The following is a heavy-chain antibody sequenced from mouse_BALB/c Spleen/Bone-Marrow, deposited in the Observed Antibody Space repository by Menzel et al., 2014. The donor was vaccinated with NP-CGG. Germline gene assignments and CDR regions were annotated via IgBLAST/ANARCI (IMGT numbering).Heavy chain of an antibody. J-gene: IGHJ2*01. CDR3: ARVYYGNLDY. Sequence: QVQLQQSGAELVRPGSSVKISCKASGYAFSNFWMNWVKQRPGQGLEWIGQIHPGDGDTNNNGKFKGKATLTTDKSSSTAYMQLSSQSSERSAVYFCARVYYGNLDYWGQGTTLTVSS. V-gene: IGHV1-80*01. D-gene: IGHD2-1*01. CDR1: GYAFSNFW. CDR2: IHPGDGDT.